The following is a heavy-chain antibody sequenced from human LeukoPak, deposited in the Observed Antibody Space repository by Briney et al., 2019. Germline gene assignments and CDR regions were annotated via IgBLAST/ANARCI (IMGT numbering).Heavy chain of an antibody. CDR1: DGSFSGYY. D-gene: IGHD5-12*01. V-gene: IGHV4-34*01. CDR3: ARTPPDIVAPFDY. CDR2: INHSGST. Sequence: SETLSLTCAVYDGSFSGYYWSWIRQPPGKGLEWIGEINHSGSTNYNPSLKSRVTISVDTSKNQFSLKLSSVTAADTAVYYCARTPPDIVAPFDYWGQGTLVTVSS. J-gene: IGHJ4*02.